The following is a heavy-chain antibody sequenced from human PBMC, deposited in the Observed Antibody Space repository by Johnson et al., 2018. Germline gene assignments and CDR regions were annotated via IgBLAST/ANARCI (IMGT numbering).Heavy chain of an antibody. CDR2: IIAIMGKA. CDR1: GGTFNTYA. Sequence: QVQLVESGAEVKKPGSSVKVSCKASGGTFNTYAISWVRQAPGQGLEWLGGIIAIMGKANYAKKFQDRVTISPHESTSTTYMELHSLRSEATAVYFCVRGEFYYDSSGYYYGRRGFDYWGQGTLVTVSS. J-gene: IGHJ4*02. D-gene: IGHD3-22*01. V-gene: IGHV1-69*01. CDR3: VRGEFYYDSSGYYYGRRGFDY.